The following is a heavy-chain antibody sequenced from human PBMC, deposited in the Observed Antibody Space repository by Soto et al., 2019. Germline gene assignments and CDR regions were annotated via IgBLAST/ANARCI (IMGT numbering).Heavy chain of an antibody. J-gene: IGHJ4*02. V-gene: IGHV4-39*01. D-gene: IGHD6-13*01. CDR3: ASRGSSSWYSFYFDS. Sequence: SETLSLTCTVSGGSISSSSYYWGWIRQPPGKGLEWIGSIYYSGSTYYNPSLKSRVTISVDTSKNQFSLKLSSVTAADTAVYYCASRGSSSWYSFYFDSWGQGTLVTVSS. CDR2: IYYSGST. CDR1: GGSISSSSYY.